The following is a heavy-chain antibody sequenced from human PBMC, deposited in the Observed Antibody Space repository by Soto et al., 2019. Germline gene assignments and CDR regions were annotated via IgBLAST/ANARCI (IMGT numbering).Heavy chain of an antibody. D-gene: IGHD1-26*01. V-gene: IGHV1-69*01. CDR3: ARDRWGSYSFDS. CDR2: IIPVFGTA. Sequence: QVQLVQSGAEVKKPGSSVKVSCKASGGVFRNYAINWVRQVPGQGLEWMGGIIPVFGTADYPQKFQGRVTITADEPTTTAYMELTSLKTEDTAVYFCARDRWGSYSFDSWGQGTLVTVAS. CDR1: GGVFRNYA. J-gene: IGHJ5*01.